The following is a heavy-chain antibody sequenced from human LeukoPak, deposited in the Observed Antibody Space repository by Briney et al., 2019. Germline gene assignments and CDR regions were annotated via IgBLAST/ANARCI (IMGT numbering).Heavy chain of an antibody. J-gene: IGHJ5*02. Sequence: ASVKVSCKASGYTFTSYDINWVRQATGQGLEWMGWMNPNSGNTGYAQKFQGRVTMTRNTSISTAYMELSSLRSEDTAVYYCARARSSGYDFAGNWFDPWGQGTLVTVSS. CDR3: ARARSSGYDFAGNWFDP. D-gene: IGHD5-12*01. CDR2: MNPNSGNT. CDR1: GYTFTSYD. V-gene: IGHV1-8*01.